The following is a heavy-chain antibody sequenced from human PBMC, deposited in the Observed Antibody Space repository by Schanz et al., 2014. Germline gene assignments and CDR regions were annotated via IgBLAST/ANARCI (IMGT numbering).Heavy chain of an antibody. CDR1: GGSIRSGTYY. V-gene: IGHV4-61*02. Sequence: QVQLQESGPGLVKPSQTLSLTCTVSGGSIRSGTYYWSWIRQPAGKALEWVGRVFPSGITNYNPSLKSRGPISLDTSKTEFSRTLTSLTAADTAVYYCARDTTWRLDLWGRGTLVTVSS. D-gene: IGHD1-1*01. CDR3: ARDTTWRLDL. J-gene: IGHJ2*01. CDR2: VFPSGIT.